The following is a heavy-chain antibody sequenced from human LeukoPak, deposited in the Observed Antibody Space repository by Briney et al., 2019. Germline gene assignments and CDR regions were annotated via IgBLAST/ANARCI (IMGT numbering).Heavy chain of an antibody. Sequence: PSETLSLTCTVSGGSISSYYWSWIRQPPGKGLEWIGEINHSGSTNYNPSLKSRVTISVDTSKNQFSLKLSSVTAADTAVYYCARSEAAAGNFDYWGQGTLVTVSS. CDR1: GGSISSYY. D-gene: IGHD6-13*01. V-gene: IGHV4-34*01. CDR3: ARSEAAAGNFDY. CDR2: INHSGST. J-gene: IGHJ4*02.